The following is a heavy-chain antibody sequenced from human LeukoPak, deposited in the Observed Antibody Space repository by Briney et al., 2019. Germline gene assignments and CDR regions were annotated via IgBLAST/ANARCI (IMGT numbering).Heavy chain of an antibody. D-gene: IGHD3-22*01. Sequence: PSETLSLTCTVSGGSISSYYWSWIRQPPGKGLEWIGYIYYSRSTNYNPSLKSRVTISVDTSKNQFSLKLSSVTAADTAVYYCARDHHYYDSSGYYSDAFDIWGQGTMVTVSS. CDR3: ARDHHYYDSSGYYSDAFDI. V-gene: IGHV4-59*01. CDR2: IYYSRST. J-gene: IGHJ3*02. CDR1: GGSISSYY.